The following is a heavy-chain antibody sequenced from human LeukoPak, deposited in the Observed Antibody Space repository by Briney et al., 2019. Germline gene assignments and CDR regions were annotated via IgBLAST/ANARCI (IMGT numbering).Heavy chain of an antibody. D-gene: IGHD1-26*01. J-gene: IGHJ3*02. CDR1: GFTFSSYA. Sequence: GGSLRLSCAASGFTFSSYAMSWVRQAPGKGLEWVSAISGSGDSTYYADSVKGRFTISRDESKNTAYLQMNSLKTEDTAVYHCTRYADGSPETFDIWGQGTMVTVSS. V-gene: IGHV3-23*01. CDR2: ISGSGDST. CDR3: TRYADGSPETFDI.